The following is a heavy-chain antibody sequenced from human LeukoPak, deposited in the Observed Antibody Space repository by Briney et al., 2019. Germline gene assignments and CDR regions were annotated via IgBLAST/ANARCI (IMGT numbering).Heavy chain of an antibody. CDR3: ARTQSDAFDI. V-gene: IGHV4-31*03. Sequence: SQTLSLTCTVSGGSISSGGYYWSWIRQHPGKGLEWIGYIYYSGSTYYNPSLKSRVTISVDTSKNQFSLKLSSVTATDTAVYYCARTQSDAFDIWGQGTMVTVSS. CDR2: IYYSGST. CDR1: GGSISSGGYY. J-gene: IGHJ3*02.